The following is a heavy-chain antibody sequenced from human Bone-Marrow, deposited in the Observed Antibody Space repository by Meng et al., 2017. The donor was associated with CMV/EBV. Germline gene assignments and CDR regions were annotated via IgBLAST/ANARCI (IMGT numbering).Heavy chain of an antibody. D-gene: IGHD6-6*01. CDR2: ISTYNGNT. J-gene: IGHJ5*02. V-gene: IGHV1-18*01. Sequence: ASVKVSCKASGYTFNNYGITWVRQAPGQGLEWMGWISTYNGNTDYAQKFQGRVTMTRDTSISTAYMELSRLRSDDTAVYYCAREGAARLFWFPNWFDPWGQGTLVTVSS. CDR3: AREGAARLFWFPNWFDP. CDR1: GYTFNNYG.